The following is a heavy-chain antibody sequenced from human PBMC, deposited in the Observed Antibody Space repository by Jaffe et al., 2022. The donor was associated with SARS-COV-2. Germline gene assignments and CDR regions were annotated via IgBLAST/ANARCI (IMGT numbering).Heavy chain of an antibody. J-gene: IGHJ6*02. CDR1: GFTFSSYA. D-gene: IGHD5-18*01. CDR2: ISSNGGST. Sequence: EVQLVESGGGLVQPGGSLRLSCAASGFTFSSYAMHWVRQAPGKGLEYVSAISSNGGSTYYANSVKGRFTISRDNSKNTLYLQMGSLRAEDMAVYYCARVYSYGHFNYYYGMDVWGQGTTVTVSS. V-gene: IGHV3-64*01. CDR3: ARVYSYGHFNYYYGMDV.